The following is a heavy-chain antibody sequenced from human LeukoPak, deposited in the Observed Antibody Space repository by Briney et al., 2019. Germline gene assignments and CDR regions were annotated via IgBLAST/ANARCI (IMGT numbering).Heavy chain of an antibody. CDR3: ARSYYDSSGNDYYYYYGMDV. D-gene: IGHD3-22*01. V-gene: IGHV4-59*01. J-gene: IGHJ6*02. CDR2: IYYSGST. CDR1: GGSISSYY. Sequence: PSETLSLTCTVSGGSISSYYWSWIRQPSGKGLEWIGYIYYSGSTNYNPSLKSRVTISVDTSKNQFSLKLSSVTAADTAVYYCARSYYDSSGNDYYYYYGMDVWGQGATVTVSS.